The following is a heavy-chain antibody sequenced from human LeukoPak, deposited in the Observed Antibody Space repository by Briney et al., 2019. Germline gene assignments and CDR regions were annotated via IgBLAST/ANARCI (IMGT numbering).Heavy chain of an antibody. J-gene: IGHJ5*02. Sequence: GESLQISCKGSGYRFTSYWIGWVRQLPGKGLEWMGIIYPGDSDTRYSPSFQGQVTISADKSISTAYLQWSSLKASDTAMYYCARVGAAADYNWFDPWGQGTLVTVSS. CDR1: GYRFTSYW. V-gene: IGHV5-51*01. CDR3: ARVGAAADYNWFDP. D-gene: IGHD6-13*01. CDR2: IYPGDSDT.